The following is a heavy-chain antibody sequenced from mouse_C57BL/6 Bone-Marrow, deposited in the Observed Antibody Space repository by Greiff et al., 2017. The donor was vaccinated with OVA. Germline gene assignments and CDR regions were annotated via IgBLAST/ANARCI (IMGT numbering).Heavy chain of an antibody. V-gene: IGHV1-50*01. J-gene: IGHJ3*01. CDR2: IDTYDSYT. CDR3: ARAGLLSFAY. Sequence: VQLQQPGAELVKPGASVKLSCKASGYTFTSYWMQWVKQRPGQGLEWIGEIDTYDSYTNYNQKFKGKATLTVDTSSSTAYMQLSSLTSEDAAVYDCARAGLLSFAYWGQGTLVTVSA. CDR1: GYTFTSYW. D-gene: IGHD3-1*01.